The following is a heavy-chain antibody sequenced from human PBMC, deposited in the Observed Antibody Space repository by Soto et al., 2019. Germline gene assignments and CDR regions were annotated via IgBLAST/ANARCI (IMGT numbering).Heavy chain of an antibody. D-gene: IGHD6-6*01. J-gene: IGHJ6*02. V-gene: IGHV3-21*01. CDR3: ASLVAAPSSFSSYYYGMDV. CDR2: ISSSSSDI. Sequence: PGGSLRLSCAASGFTFRSYTMDWVRQAPGKGLEWVSSISSSSSDIYYADSVKGRFTVSRDNAKNPLYLQMNSLRAEDTAVYYCASLVAAPSSFSSYYYGMDVWGQGTTVTGSS. CDR1: GFTFRSYT.